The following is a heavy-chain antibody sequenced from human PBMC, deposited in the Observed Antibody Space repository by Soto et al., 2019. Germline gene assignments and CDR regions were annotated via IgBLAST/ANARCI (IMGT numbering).Heavy chain of an antibody. V-gene: IGHV1-69*01. Sequence: QVQLVQSGAEVKKPGSSVKVSCKASGGTFSSYAISWVRQAPGQGLEWMGGIIPIFGTANYAQKFQGRVTITAEESTSTAYMELSSLRSEDTAVYYCARGGGYCSSTSCYDYGMDVWGQGTTVTVSS. J-gene: IGHJ6*02. CDR3: ARGGGYCSSTSCYDYGMDV. CDR1: GGTFSSYA. CDR2: IIPIFGTA. D-gene: IGHD2-2*01.